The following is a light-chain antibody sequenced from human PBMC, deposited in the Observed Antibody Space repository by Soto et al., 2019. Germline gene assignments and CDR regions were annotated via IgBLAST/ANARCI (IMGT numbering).Light chain of an antibody. J-gene: IGKJ5*01. V-gene: IGKV3-15*01. CDR2: GAS. CDR1: QPLNNN. Sequence: EIVMTQSPATLSVSPVDRATLSCVAGQPLNNNVAWYQHKPGQAPRLLIYGASTRATGISARFSGSGSGTEFTLTISSLQSEDFAVYYCQQYEKWPPSITFGQGTRLEIK. CDR3: QQYEKWPPSIT.